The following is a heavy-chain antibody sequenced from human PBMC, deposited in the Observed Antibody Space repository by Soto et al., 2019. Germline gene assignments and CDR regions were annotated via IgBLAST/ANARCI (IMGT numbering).Heavy chain of an antibody. CDR2: MNPNSGNT. V-gene: IGHV1-8*01. Sequence: GASVKVSCKAPGYTLTSYDINWGRQAPGQGLEWMGWMNPNSGNTGYAQKFQGRVTMTRNTSISTAYMELSSLRSEDTAVYYCARGRQSSSWSVDYWGQGTLVTVSS. CDR3: ARGRQSSSWSVDY. D-gene: IGHD6-13*01. J-gene: IGHJ4*02. CDR1: GYTLTSYD.